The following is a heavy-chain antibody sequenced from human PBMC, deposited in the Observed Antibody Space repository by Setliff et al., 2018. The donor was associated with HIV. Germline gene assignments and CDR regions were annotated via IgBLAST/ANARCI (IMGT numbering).Heavy chain of an antibody. D-gene: IGHD3-10*01. Sequence: ETLSLTCTVSGGSLSSTTYYWGWIRQPPGKGLEWIGIIDYSGNTYYNPSLKSRITISVDTSKNQFSLKLSSVTAADTAVYYCERSGPVWFGEPPYYFDSWGLGTLVTSPQ. CDR3: ERSGPVWFGEPPYYFDS. J-gene: IGHJ4*02. CDR2: IDYSGNT. CDR1: GGSLSSTTYY. V-gene: IGHV4-39*07.